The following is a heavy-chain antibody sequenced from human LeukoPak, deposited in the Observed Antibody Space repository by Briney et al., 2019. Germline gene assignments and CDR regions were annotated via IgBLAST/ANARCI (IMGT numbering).Heavy chain of an antibody. CDR3: AKRPYDYGDYSIDY. CDR2: ISGSGGST. D-gene: IGHD4-17*01. CDR1: GFTFSSYG. Sequence: GGSLRLSCAASGFTFSSYGMSWVRQAPGKGLEWVSAISGSGGSTYYADSVKGRFTIYRDNSKNTLYLQMNSLRAEDTAVYYCAKRPYDYGDYSIDYWGQGTLVTVSS. V-gene: IGHV3-23*01. J-gene: IGHJ4*02.